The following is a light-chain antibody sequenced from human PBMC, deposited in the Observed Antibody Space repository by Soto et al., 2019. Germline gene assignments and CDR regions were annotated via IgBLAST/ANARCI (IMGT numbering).Light chain of an antibody. V-gene: IGKV1-39*01. J-gene: IGKJ4*01. CDR1: QTITSY. Sequence: DIQMTQSPSSLSASVGDRVTITCRASQTITSYLNWYQQKPGEAPNLLIYAASRLQSGVPSRFGGSGSGTFFTLTISSLQPEDFVTYYCQQSYSTPRTFGGGTTVEIK. CDR3: QQSYSTPRT. CDR2: AAS.